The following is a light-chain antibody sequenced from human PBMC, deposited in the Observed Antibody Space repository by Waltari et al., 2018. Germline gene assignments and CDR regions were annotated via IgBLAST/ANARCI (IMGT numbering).Light chain of an antibody. CDR1: QSVSSRH. Sequence: EIVLTQSPDTLSLSQGERATPSCRASQSVSSRHLAWYQQKPGQPPRLVMYAASSRATGIPDRFSGSGFGTDFTLTISRLEPEDFAVYYCQQYDSSTKYIFGQGTKLEI. J-gene: IGKJ2*01. CDR3: QQYDSSTKYI. V-gene: IGKV3-20*01. CDR2: AAS.